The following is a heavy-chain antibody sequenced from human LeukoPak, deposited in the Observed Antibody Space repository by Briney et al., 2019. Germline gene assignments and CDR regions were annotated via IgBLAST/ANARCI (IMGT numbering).Heavy chain of an antibody. CDR1: GYTFTGYY. CDR3: ARAGGGVTFYYYYYMDV. J-gene: IGHJ6*03. D-gene: IGHD1-26*01. V-gene: IGHV1-2*06. CDR2: INPNSGGT. Sequence: ASVKVSCKASGYTFTGYYMHWVRQAPGQGLEWMGRINPNSGGTNYAQKFQGRVTMTRDTSISTAYMELRRLRSDATAVYYCARAGGGVTFYYYYYMDVWGKGTTVTVSS.